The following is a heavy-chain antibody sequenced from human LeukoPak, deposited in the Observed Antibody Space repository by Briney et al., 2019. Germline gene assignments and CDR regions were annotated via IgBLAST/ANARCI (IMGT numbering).Heavy chain of an antibody. J-gene: IGHJ4*02. CDR2: VTGSGGGT. D-gene: IGHD3-10*01. CDR3: ARGPRFGEPVDY. CDR1: GFTFSSYA. Sequence: PGGSLRLSCAASGFTFSSYAMTWLRQAPGQGLEWVSTVTGSGGGTYYADSVKGRFTISRDNSKNTLCLQMSRLRAEDTAVYYCARGPRFGEPVDYWGQGTLVTVSS. V-gene: IGHV3-23*01.